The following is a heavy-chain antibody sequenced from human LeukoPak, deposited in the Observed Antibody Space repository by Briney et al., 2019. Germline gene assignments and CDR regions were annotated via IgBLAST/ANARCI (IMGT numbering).Heavy chain of an antibody. D-gene: IGHD2-2*01. CDR1: GFTFSSYE. CDR2: ISDSGTTI. V-gene: IGHV3-48*03. Sequence: GGSLRLSCAASGFTFSSYEMIWVRQAPGKGLEWVSYISDSGTTIYYADSVKGRFTISRDNAKNSLYLQMNSLRAEDTALYYCAKGQGFGVVPAFDYWGQGTLVTVSS. J-gene: IGHJ4*02. CDR3: AKGQGFGVVPAFDY.